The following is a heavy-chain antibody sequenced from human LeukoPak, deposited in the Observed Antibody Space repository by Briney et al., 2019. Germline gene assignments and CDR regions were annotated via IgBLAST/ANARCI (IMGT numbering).Heavy chain of an antibody. J-gene: IGHJ6*03. D-gene: IGHD6-19*01. Sequence: ASVKVSCKASGYTFTSYAMNWVRQAPGQGLEWMGWINTNTGNPTYAQGFTGRFVFSLDTSVSTAYLQISSLKAEDTAVYYCARDRARGIAVAVGVYYYYMDVWGKGTTVTISS. CDR1: GYTFTSYA. CDR3: ARDRARGIAVAVGVYYYYMDV. V-gene: IGHV7-4-1*02. CDR2: INTNTGNP.